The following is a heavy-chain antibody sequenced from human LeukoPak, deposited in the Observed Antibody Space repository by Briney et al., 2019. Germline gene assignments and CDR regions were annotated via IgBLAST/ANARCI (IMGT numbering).Heavy chain of an antibody. CDR1: GYTFTSYG. J-gene: IGHJ5*02. D-gene: IGHD3-10*01. CDR3: ARDYGSGSYYSFNWFDP. Sequence: ASVKVSCKASGYTFTSYGISWVRQAPGQGLEWMGWISAYNGNTNYAQKLQGGVTMTTDTSTSTAYMELRSLRSDDTAVYYCARDYGSGSYYSFNWFDPWGQGTLVTVSS. V-gene: IGHV1-18*01. CDR2: ISAYNGNT.